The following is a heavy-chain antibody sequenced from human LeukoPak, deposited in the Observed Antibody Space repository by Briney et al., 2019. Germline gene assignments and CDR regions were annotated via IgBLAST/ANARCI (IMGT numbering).Heavy chain of an antibody. CDR1: GGSISSYY. Sequence: SETLSLTCTVSGGSISSYYWSWIRQPPGKGLEWIGYIYYSGSTNYNPSLKSRVTISVDTSKNQFSLKLSSVTAADTAVYYCARTAADYYDSSGYYYVDYWGQGTLVTVSS. CDR2: IYYSGST. D-gene: IGHD3-22*01. V-gene: IGHV4-59*12. J-gene: IGHJ4*02. CDR3: ARTAADYYDSSGYYYVDY.